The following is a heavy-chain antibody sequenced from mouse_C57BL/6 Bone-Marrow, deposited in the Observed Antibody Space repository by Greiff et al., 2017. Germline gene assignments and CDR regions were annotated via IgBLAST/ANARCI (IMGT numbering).Heavy chain of an antibody. CDR1: GFNIKDYY. CDR3: SPTVAFDY. D-gene: IGHD1-1*01. Sequence: VQLQQSGAELVRPGASVKLSCTASGFNIKDYYMHWVKQRPEQGLEWIGRIDPEDGDTEYAPKFQGKATMTADTSSNTAYLQLSSLTAEDTAVYYCSPTVAFDYWGQGTTLTVSS. V-gene: IGHV14-1*01. CDR2: IDPEDGDT. J-gene: IGHJ2*01.